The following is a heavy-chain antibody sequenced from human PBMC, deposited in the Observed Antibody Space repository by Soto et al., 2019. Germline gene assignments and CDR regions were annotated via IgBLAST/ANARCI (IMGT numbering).Heavy chain of an antibody. D-gene: IGHD2-15*01. Sequence: GGSLRLSCAASGFTFNNYAMNWVRQAPGKGLERVLGTSGSGGNTYYADSVKGRFTISRDNSKNTLYLQMNSLRAEDTAVYYCARDPSDIVVVVAATPSLAPFDYWGQGTLVTVSS. CDR3: ARDPSDIVVVVAATPSLAPFDY. CDR1: GFTFNNYA. CDR2: TSGSGGNT. J-gene: IGHJ4*02. V-gene: IGHV3-23*01.